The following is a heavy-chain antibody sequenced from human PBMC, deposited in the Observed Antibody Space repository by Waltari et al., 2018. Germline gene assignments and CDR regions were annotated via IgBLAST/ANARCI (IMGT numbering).Heavy chain of an antibody. V-gene: IGHV3-66*01. CDR3: ARDSGFGETDY. CDR2: IYSGGST. Sequence: EVQLVESGGGLVQPGGSLRLSCAASGFTFSSYALSWVRQAPGKGLEWVSVIYSGGSTYYADSVKGRFTISRDNSKNTLYLQMNSLRAEDTAVYYCARDSGFGETDYWGQGTLVTVSS. J-gene: IGHJ4*02. D-gene: IGHD3-10*01. CDR1: GFTFSSYA.